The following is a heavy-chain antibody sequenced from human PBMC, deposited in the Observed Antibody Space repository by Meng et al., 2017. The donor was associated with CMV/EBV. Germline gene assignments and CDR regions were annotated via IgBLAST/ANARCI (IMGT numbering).Heavy chain of an antibody. CDR1: GFTFSGYA. V-gene: IGHV3-23*03. J-gene: IGHJ6*02. CDR3: ANRVVTIGLGMDV. D-gene: IGHD3-3*01. CDR2: IYSGGSST. Sequence: GGSLRLSCATSGFTFSGYAMSWVRQAPGKGLEWVSVIYSGGSSTYYADSVKGRFTISRDNSKNTLYLQINSLRAEDTAVYYCANRVVTIGLGMDVWGQGATVTVSS.